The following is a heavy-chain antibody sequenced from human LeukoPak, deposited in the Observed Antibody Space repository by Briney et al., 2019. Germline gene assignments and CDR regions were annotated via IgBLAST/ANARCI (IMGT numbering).Heavy chain of an antibody. Sequence: SETLSLTCTVSGGSISSYYWSWIRQPPGKVLEWIGYIYYSGSTNYNPSLKSRVTISVDTSKNQFSLKLSSVTAADTAVYYCASTERSVAVAGTFYFDYWGQGTLVTVSS. J-gene: IGHJ4*02. D-gene: IGHD6-19*01. CDR2: IYYSGST. V-gene: IGHV4-59*08. CDR3: ASTERSVAVAGTFYFDY. CDR1: GGSISSYY.